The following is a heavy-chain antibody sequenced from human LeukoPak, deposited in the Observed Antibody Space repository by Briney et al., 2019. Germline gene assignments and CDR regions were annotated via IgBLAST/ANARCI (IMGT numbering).Heavy chain of an antibody. CDR2: LSGSGGNT. CDR3: AKDPYGTTYFDY. CDR1: GFTFNKYA. V-gene: IGHV3-23*01. J-gene: IGHJ4*01. D-gene: IGHD1-14*01. Sequence: GGSLRLSCAASGFTFNKYAMSWVRQAPGKGLEWVSSLSGSGGNTYYADSVKGRFTISRDNSKNTVYLQMNSLRAGDTAVYYCAKDPYGTTYFDYWGHGTLVTVSS.